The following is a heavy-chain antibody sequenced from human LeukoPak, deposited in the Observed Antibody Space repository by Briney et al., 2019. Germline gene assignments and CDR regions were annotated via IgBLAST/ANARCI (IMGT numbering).Heavy chain of an antibody. V-gene: IGHV1-46*01. J-gene: IGHJ6*02. CDR2: INPSGGST. Sequence: ASVKVSCKASGYTFTSYYMHWVRQAPGQGLEWMGIINPSGGSTSYAQKFQGRVTMTRDTSTSTVYMELSSLRSEDTAVYYCARDTYGAIYYYYGMDVWGQGTMVTVSS. CDR3: ARDTYGAIYYYYGMDV. D-gene: IGHD4-17*01. CDR1: GYTFTSYY.